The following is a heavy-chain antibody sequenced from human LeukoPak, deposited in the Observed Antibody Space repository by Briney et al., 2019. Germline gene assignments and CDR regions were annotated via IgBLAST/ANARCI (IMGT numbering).Heavy chain of an antibody. D-gene: IGHD2-2*01. CDR1: GFTFSSYS. V-gene: IGHV3-21*01. Sequence: GGSLRLSCAASGFTFSSYSMNWVRQAPGKGLEWVSSISSSSSYIYYADSVKGRFTISRDNAKNSLYLQMNSLRAEDTAVYYCARGGYQLLHGAFDIWGQGTMVTVSS. CDR2: ISSSSSYI. CDR3: ARGGYQLLHGAFDI. J-gene: IGHJ3*02.